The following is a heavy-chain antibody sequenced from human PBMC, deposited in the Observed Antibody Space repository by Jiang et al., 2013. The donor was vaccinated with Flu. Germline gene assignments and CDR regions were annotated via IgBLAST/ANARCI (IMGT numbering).Heavy chain of an antibody. CDR2: SHHTGST. CDR1: DGSINSSTYK. CDR3: ARLASSGGPYYYYYYMDV. Sequence: GPGLVKPSETLSLTCTVSDGSINSSTYKWGWIRQPPGKGLEWIGYSHHTGSTFYSPSLKSRLTISVDLSKNQFSLKLHSVTAADTAVYFCARLASSGGPYYYYYYMDVWGQGTAVTVSS. V-gene: IGHV4-39*07. J-gene: IGHJ6*03. D-gene: IGHD6-19*01.